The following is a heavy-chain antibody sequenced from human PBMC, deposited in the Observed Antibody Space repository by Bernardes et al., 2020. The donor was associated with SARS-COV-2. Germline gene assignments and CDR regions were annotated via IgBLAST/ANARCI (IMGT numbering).Heavy chain of an antibody. CDR1: GFSFRNYA. J-gene: IGHJ5*02. CDR3: AKERADYGPALDWFDP. V-gene: IGHV3-23*01. D-gene: IGHD4-17*01. Sequence: GGSLRLSCAASGFSFRNYAMSWVRKAPGKGLEWLSGISGSGGSTYYADSVKGRFTISRDNSKNTLYLQMNSLRAEDTAVYYCAKERADYGPALDWFDPWGQGTLVTVSS. CDR2: ISGSGGST.